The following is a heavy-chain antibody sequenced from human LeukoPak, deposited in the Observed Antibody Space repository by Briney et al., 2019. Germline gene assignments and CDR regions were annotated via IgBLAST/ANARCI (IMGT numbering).Heavy chain of an antibody. CDR3: AIYSQYDFLDY. V-gene: IGHV3-66*01. D-gene: IGHD3-3*01. CDR2: IHSGGGT. J-gene: IGHJ4*02. CDR1: GFSFSGNY. Sequence: GGSLRLSCAVSGFSFSGNYMSWVRQAPGKGLEWVSVIHSGGGTYYTDSVRGRFTISRDNSKNTVYLQMNSLRDEDTAVYYCAIYSQYDFLDYWGQGTLVTVSS.